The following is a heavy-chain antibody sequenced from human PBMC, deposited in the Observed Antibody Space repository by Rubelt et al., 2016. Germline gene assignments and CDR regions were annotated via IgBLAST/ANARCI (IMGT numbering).Heavy chain of an antibody. CDR3: AREAYSGRYPLIDY. CDR2: MNPNSGNT. V-gene: IGHV1-8*01. CDR1: GYTFTSYD. D-gene: IGHD1-26*01. Sequence: QVQLVQSGAEVKKPGASVKVSCKASGYTFTSYDINWVRPATGQGLEWIGWMNPNSGNTGYEQRFQGRVTMTTDTSTSTAYMELRSLRSDDTAVYYCAREAYSGRYPLIDYWGQGTLVTVSS. J-gene: IGHJ4*02.